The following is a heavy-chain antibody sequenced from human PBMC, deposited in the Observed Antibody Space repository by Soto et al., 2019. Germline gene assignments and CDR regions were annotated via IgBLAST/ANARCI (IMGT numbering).Heavy chain of an antibody. D-gene: IGHD2-2*01. CDR3: ARTACSSICCSDYFHYGMDV. CDR1: GGSFSSYA. V-gene: IGHV1-69*01. CDR2: IIVLFGTT. Sequence: QVQLVQSGAEVKKPGSSVKVSCKASGGSFSSYAITWVRQAPGQGLEWMGGIIVLFGTTNYAQKFQGRVTITADEPTSTAYMELSSLRSEDTAVYYCARTACSSICCSDYFHYGMDVWGQGTTVSVSS. J-gene: IGHJ6*02.